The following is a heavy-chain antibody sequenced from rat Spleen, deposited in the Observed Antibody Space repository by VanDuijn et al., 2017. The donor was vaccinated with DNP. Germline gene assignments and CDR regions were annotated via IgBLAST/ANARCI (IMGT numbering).Heavy chain of an antibody. V-gene: IGHV5S13*01. Sequence: EVQLVESGGGLVQPGRSLKVSCAASGFTFSKYDMAWVRQAPMKGLEWIASISPGGDNSFYRDSVKGRFTMSRDNAKNTQYLQMDSLRSEDTATYYCARHRTIMPYYYSMDAWGQGASVTVSS. D-gene: IGHD1-12*01. J-gene: IGHJ4*01. CDR2: ISPGGDNS. CDR1: GFTFSKYD. CDR3: ARHRTIMPYYYSMDA.